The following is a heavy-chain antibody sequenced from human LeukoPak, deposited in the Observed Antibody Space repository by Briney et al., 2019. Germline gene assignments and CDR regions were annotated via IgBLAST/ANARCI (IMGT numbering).Heavy chain of an antibody. D-gene: IGHD4-17*01. J-gene: IGHJ4*02. Sequence: PGGSLRLSCAASGFTFSNAWMNWVRQAPGKGLEWVSSISSSSSYIYYADSVKGRFTISRDNAKNSLYLQMNSLRAEDTAVYYCARVGDTVTREFDYWGQGTLVTVSS. V-gene: IGHV3-21*01. CDR3: ARVGDTVTREFDY. CDR2: ISSSSSYI. CDR1: GFTFSNAW.